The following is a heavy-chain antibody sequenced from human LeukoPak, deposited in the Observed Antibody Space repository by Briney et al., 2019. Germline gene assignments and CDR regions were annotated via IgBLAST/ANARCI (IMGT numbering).Heavy chain of an antibody. J-gene: IGHJ6*03. V-gene: IGHV3-69-1*01. CDR2: ISVSGTI. Sequence: GGSLRLSCAVSGFTVSSSYLSWVRQAPGKGLEWLSYISVSGTIHADSVMGRVTVSRDNAKNSLYLQMNSLRAEDTAVYYCARIRGSTLPISYMDVWGKGTTVTVSS. D-gene: IGHD6-13*01. CDR3: ARIRGSTLPISYMDV. CDR1: GFTVSSSY.